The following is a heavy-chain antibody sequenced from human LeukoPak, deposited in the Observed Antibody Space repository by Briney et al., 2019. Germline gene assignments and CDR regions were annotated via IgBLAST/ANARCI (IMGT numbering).Heavy chain of an antibody. CDR1: GFTFSSYA. D-gene: IGHD6-13*01. Sequence: QPGGSLRLSCAASGFTFSSYAMSWVRQAPGKGLEWVSAISGSGGSTYYADSVKGRFTISRNNSKNTLYLQMNSLRAEDTAVYYCAATYSSSWYYFDYWGQGTLVTVSS. CDR3: AATYSSSWYYFDY. J-gene: IGHJ4*02. V-gene: IGHV3-23*01. CDR2: ISGSGGST.